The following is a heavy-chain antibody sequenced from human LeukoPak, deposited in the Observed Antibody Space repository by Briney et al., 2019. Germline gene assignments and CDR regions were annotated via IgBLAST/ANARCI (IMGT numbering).Heavy chain of an antibody. D-gene: IGHD2-21*02. Sequence: ASVKVSCKASGYTFTSYDINWVRQATGQGLEWMGWMNPNSGNTGYAQKFQGRVTMTRDMSTSTVYMELSSLRSEDTAVYYCARALSDSIDYWGQGTLVTVSS. CDR1: GYTFTSYD. CDR2: MNPNSGNT. CDR3: ARALSDSIDY. V-gene: IGHV1-8*02. J-gene: IGHJ4*02.